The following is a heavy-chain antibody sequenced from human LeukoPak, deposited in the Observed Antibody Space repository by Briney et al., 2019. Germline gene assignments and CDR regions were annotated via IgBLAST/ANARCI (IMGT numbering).Heavy chain of an antibody. CDR2: FDPEDGET. V-gene: IGHV1-24*01. CDR3: ATGGQKTKYYYYYYMDV. CDR1: GYIFTELS. D-gene: IGHD1-1*01. Sequence: ASVKVSCKVSGYIFTELSMHWVRQAPGKGLEWMGGFDPEDGETIYAQKFQGRVTMTEDTSTDTAYMELSSLRSEDTAVYYCATGGQKTKYYYYYYMDVWGKGTTVTVSS. J-gene: IGHJ6*03.